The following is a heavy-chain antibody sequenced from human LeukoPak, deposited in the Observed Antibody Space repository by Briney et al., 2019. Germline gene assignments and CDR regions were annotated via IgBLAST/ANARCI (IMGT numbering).Heavy chain of an antibody. V-gene: IGHV4-39*07. CDR2: IYYSGST. Sequence: TSETLSLTCTVSGGSISSSNYYWGWIRQPPGKGLGWIGSIYYSGSTYYNPSLKSRVTISVDTSKNQFSLKLSSVTAADTAVYYCATLSVAEYFHHWGQGTLVSVSS. D-gene: IGHD2-8*01. CDR3: ATLSVAEYFHH. J-gene: IGHJ1*01. CDR1: GGSISSSNYY.